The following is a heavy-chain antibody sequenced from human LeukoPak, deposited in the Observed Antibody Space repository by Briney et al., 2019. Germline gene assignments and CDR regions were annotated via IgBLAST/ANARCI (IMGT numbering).Heavy chain of an antibody. D-gene: IGHD2-2*01. Sequence: GASVKVSCKASGYTFSGYYIHWVRQAPGQGLEWLGWINPNSRGTNHAQKFQGRVTMTRDASISTAYMELSRLRSDDTAVYYCASGGAAYCSSASCYHMEYFDYWGQGTLVTVSS. CDR2: INPNSRGT. J-gene: IGHJ4*02. V-gene: IGHV1-2*02. CDR3: ASGGAAYCSSASCYHMEYFDY. CDR1: GYTFSGYY.